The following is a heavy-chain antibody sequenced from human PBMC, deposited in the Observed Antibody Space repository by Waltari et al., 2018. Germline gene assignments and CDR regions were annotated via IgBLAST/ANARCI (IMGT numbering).Heavy chain of an antibody. V-gene: IGHV3-30*18. CDR2: SSYDGTHK. D-gene: IGHD2-2*01. Sequence: QVQLVQSGGGVVQPGWSLRLSCAASGFNFNNFGMHWVRQGLGKGLGSVTFSSYDGTHKFYADSVRGRFTTSRDNSKNILYLQMNGLRPEDTAVYFCAKDSPVVVPAAIDSWGQGTQVTVSS. J-gene: IGHJ5*01. CDR1: GFNFNNFG. CDR3: AKDSPVVVPAAIDS.